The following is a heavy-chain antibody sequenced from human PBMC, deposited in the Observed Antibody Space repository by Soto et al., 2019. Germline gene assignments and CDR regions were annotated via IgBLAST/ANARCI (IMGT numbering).Heavy chain of an antibody. J-gene: IGHJ6*02. D-gene: IGHD3-10*02. CDR3: ARNMDYYYGRGSGNGHGV. CDR2: INPKFGDT. V-gene: IGHV1-2*02. Sequence: QVQLVQSGAEVKEPGDSVRVSCEASGYTFTAYYIHWVRQAPGQGLEWMGWINPKFGDTTYAQDFQGRVSMPRDMSISTVYMELSSLTSDDTAIYYCARNMDYYYGRGSGNGHGVWGQGTTVIVSS. CDR1: GYTFTAYY.